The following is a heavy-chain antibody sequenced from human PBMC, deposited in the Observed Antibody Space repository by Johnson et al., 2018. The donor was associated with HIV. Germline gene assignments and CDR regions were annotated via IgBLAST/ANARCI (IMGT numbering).Heavy chain of an antibody. D-gene: IGHD3-22*01. CDR2: ISRSGSTI. CDR3: ARDRGYWDAFDI. Sequence: VQLVESGGGLVKPGGSLRLSCAASGFTFSSYWMSWVRQAPGKGLEWVSYISRSGSTIYYADSVKGRFTISRDNAKNSLYLQMNSLRVEDTALYYCARDRGYWDAFDIWGQGTMVTVSS. J-gene: IGHJ3*02. V-gene: IGHV3-48*04. CDR1: GFTFSSYW.